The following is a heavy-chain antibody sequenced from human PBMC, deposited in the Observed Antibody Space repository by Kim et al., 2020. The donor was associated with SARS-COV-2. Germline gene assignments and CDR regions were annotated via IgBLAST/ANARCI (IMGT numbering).Heavy chain of an antibody. J-gene: IGHJ5*02. Sequence: GGSLRLSCVVSGFTFSSYDMYWVRQAPGKGLEWLAGIWQDGSKKFYADSVKGRFTISRDNSKNTLYLQINSLRAEDTAVYHCASGDWIYPWGQGTLVTVSS. CDR3: ASGDWIYP. CDR2: IWQDGSKK. V-gene: IGHV3-33*07. CDR1: GFTFSSYD. D-gene: IGHD3-16*01.